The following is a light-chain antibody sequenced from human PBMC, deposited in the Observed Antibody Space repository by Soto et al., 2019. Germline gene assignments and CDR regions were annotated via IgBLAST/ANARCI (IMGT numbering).Light chain of an antibody. J-gene: IGKJ2*01. CDR2: DAS. CDR1: QSVSSY. CDR3: QQRSNWPEYT. Sequence: EIVLTQSPATLSLSPGERATLSCRASQSVSSYLAWFQQKPGQAPRLLIYDASNRATGIPARFSGSGSGTDFPLTISSLEPEDFALYYCQQRSNWPEYTFGQGTKLEIK. V-gene: IGKV3-11*01.